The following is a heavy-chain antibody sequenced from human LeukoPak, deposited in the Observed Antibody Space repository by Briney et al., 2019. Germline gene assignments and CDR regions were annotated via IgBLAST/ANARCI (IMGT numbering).Heavy chain of an antibody. CDR2: INHSGST. V-gene: IGHV4-34*01. CDR3: ARGNSPWGWVYYYMDV. Sequence: SETLSLTCAVYGGSFSGYYWSWIRQPPGKGLEWIGEINHSGSTNYNPSLKSRVTISVGTSKNQFSLKLSSVTAADTAVYYCARGNSPWGWVYYYMDVWGKGTTVTVSS. J-gene: IGHJ6*03. CDR1: GGSFSGYY. D-gene: IGHD3-16*01.